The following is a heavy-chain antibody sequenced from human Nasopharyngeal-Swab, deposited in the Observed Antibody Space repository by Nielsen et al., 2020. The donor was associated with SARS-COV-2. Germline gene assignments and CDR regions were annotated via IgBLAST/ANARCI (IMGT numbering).Heavy chain of an antibody. CDR1: GFTFSTYW. CDR2: INSDGSST. Sequence: GESLKISCAASGFTFSTYWMHWVRQAPGKGLVWVSRINSDGSSTNYADSVKGRFTISRDNAKNTLCLQMNSLRAEDTAVYYCAAAAKGYWGQGTLVTVLL. CDR3: AAAAKGY. J-gene: IGHJ4*02. D-gene: IGHD2-2*01. V-gene: IGHV3-74*01.